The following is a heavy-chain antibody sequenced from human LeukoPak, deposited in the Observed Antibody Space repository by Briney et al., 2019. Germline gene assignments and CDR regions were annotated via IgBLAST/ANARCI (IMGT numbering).Heavy chain of an antibody. D-gene: IGHD3-16*01. J-gene: IGHJ4*02. V-gene: IGHV3-23*01. CDR3: ARDTVPLGASGENGDFFDC. Sequence: PGGSLRLSSAASVFTFSNYAMSWVREAPGKGVGWVSAIGVNTYYTDPVKARFAISRDYSKNTLYLQMNRLSAEETALYSGARDTVPLGASGENGDFFDCWGQGTLVTVSS. CDR1: VFTFSNYA. CDR2: IGVNT.